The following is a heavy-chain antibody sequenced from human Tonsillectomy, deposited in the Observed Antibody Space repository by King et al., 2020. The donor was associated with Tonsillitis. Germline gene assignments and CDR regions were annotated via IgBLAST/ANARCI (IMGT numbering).Heavy chain of an antibody. Sequence: VQLVXSGGGVVQPGTXLXLSCAXSGFAFGTYGMHWVRQAPGXGLEWVALXAYDASYENYADSVKGRFTXXRDNSXNKXYLEMNSLRVEDTAVYYCAXXXXGLSXWYXXLWGXXXLVTVSS. CDR3: AXXXXGLSXWYXXL. J-gene: IGHJ2*01. CDR2: XAYDASYE. CDR1: GFAFGTYG. D-gene: IGHD3-16*01. V-gene: IGHV3-30*03.